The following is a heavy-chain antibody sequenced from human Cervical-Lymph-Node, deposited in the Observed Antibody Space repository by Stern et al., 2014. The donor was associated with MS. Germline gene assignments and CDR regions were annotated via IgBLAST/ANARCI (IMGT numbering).Heavy chain of an antibody. D-gene: IGHD6-13*01. Sequence: QVQLQESGPGLVKPSETLSLTCTVSGGSISSYYWSWIRQPPGKGLEWIGYSFYSASTIYNPSLKSGVTISVDTSKNQFSLKLSSVTAADTAVYYCAREALAAGGLDYWGQGTLVTVSS. V-gene: IGHV4-59*01. J-gene: IGHJ4*02. CDR1: GGSISSYY. CDR3: AREALAAGGLDY. CDR2: SFYSAST.